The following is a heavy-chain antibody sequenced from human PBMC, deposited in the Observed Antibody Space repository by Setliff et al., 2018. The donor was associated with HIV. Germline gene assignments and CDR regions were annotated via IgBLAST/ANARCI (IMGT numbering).Heavy chain of an antibody. Sequence: PGESLTISCAGYGLTFNSYGMHWVRQAPGKGLEWLALIWYDESHKYYANSVKGRFTVSRDNSKTTVYLQMNSLRAEDTAVYYCAKDVKFFPVPDRGEYIDYWGQGTLVTVSS. V-gene: IGHV3-30*02. CDR1: GLTFNSYG. D-gene: IGHD5-12*01. CDR2: IWYDESHK. J-gene: IGHJ4*02. CDR3: AKDVKFFPVPDRGEYIDY.